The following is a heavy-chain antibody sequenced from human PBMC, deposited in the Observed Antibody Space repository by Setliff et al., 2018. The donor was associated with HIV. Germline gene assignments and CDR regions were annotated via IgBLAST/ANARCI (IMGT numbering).Heavy chain of an antibody. J-gene: IGHJ5*02. CDR3: ARVSRLHPFDP. V-gene: IGHV4-61*02. CDR1: GGSISSGGFY. Sequence: TLSLTCTVSGGSISSGGFYWYWIRQPAGKGLEWIGRIYTSGTTNYNPSLKSRVTISMDTSKSQFSLRLTSVTAADTAVYYCARVSRLHPFDPWGQGTLVTVSS. D-gene: IGHD2-15*01. CDR2: IYTSGTT.